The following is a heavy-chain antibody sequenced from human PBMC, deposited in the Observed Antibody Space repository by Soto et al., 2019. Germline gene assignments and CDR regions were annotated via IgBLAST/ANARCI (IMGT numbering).Heavy chain of an antibody. Sequence: QVQLVQSGTEVKKPGASVQVSCKASGYSFTTYGFSWVRQAPGQGLEWMGWISAYGSTTDYAQSLQGRVTLTTDTSTRTTYMERRSLRVDDTGVYYCTRDPGIAAPGRGLGDYWGQGTLVTVSS. D-gene: IGHD6-13*01. J-gene: IGHJ4*02. CDR1: GYSFTTYG. CDR2: ISAYGSTT. CDR3: TRDPGIAAPGRGLGDY. V-gene: IGHV1-18*04.